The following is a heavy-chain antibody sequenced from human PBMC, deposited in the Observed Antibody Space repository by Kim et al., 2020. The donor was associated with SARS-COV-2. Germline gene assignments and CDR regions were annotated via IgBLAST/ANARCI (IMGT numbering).Heavy chain of an antibody. V-gene: IGHV1-69*01. D-gene: IGHD6-19*01. Sequence: AKKFQGRVTITADESTSTAYMELSSLGSEDTAVYYCARDLGVAGTPGFDYWGQGTLVTVSS. CDR3: ARDLGVAGTPGFDY. J-gene: IGHJ4*02.